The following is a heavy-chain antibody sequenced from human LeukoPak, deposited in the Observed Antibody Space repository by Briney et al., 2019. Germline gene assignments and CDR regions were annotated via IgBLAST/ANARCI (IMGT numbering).Heavy chain of an antibody. D-gene: IGHD5-18*01. CDR3: ATGGGYSYGYKRDYSDY. J-gene: IGHJ4*02. Sequence: GGSLRLSCAASGFTFSSYAMSWVRQAPGKGLEWVSAISGSGGSTYYADSVKGRFTISRGNSKNTLYLQMNSLRAEDTAVYYCATGGGYSYGYKRDYSDYWGQGTLVTVSS. CDR1: GFTFSSYA. CDR2: ISGSGGST. V-gene: IGHV3-23*01.